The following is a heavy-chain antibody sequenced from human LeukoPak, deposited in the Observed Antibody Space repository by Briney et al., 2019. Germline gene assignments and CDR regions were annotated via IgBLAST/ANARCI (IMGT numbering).Heavy chain of an antibody. Sequence: SRTLSLTCAVSGGSIASSYWWTWVRQPPGKGLEWIGEIYHSGSTNYNPSLRSRVTISVDKSDNQFSLKLNSMTAADTAVYYCARNAGNSDVDYWGQGTLVTVSS. CDR1: GGSIASSYW. J-gene: IGHJ4*02. V-gene: IGHV4-4*02. D-gene: IGHD4-23*01. CDR3: ARNAGNSDVDY. CDR2: IYHSGST.